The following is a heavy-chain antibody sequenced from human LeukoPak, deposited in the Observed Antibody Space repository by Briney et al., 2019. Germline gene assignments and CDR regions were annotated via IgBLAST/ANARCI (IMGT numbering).Heavy chain of an antibody. D-gene: IGHD1-1*01. CDR1: GFSLSTSGVG. CDR3: ALEGGHGGSPNELWFDP. Sequence: ESGPTLVKPTQTLTLTCTFSGFSLSTSGVGVGWIRQPPGKALEWLALIYWDDDKRYSPSLKSRLTITKDTSKNQVVLTMTNMDPVDTATYYCALEGGHGGSPNELWFDPWGQGTLVTVSS. V-gene: IGHV2-5*02. CDR2: IYWDDDK. J-gene: IGHJ5*02.